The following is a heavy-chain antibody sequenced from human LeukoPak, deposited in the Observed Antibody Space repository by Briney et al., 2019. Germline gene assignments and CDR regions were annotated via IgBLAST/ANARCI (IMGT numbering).Heavy chain of an antibody. V-gene: IGHV3-23*01. J-gene: IGHJ2*01. CDR2: ISRASENT. Sequence: GGSLRLSCVASGFTLGPYLMIWVRQGPGKRLEWVAAISRASENTYYADSVKGRCTISRDDPQNTVSLQMNSLRAEDTAVYYCAKISGGSGWYFDLRGLGALVTVSS. CDR3: AKISGGSGWYFDL. CDR1: GFTLGPYL. D-gene: IGHD4-23*01.